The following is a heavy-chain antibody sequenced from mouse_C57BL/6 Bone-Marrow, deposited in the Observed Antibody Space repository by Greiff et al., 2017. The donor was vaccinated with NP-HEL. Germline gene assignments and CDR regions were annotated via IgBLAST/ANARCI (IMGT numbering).Heavy chain of an antibody. CDR3: ARPDYGDAMDY. CDR1: GFTFSDYG. V-gene: IGHV5-15*01. CDR2: ISNLAYSI. D-gene: IGHD2-4*01. Sequence: EVKLVESGGGLVQPGGSLKLSCAASGFTFSDYGMAWVRQAPRKGPEWVAFISNLAYSIYYADTVTGRFTISRENAKNTLYLERSSLRSDDTAMYYCARPDYGDAMDYWGQGTSVTVSS. J-gene: IGHJ4*01.